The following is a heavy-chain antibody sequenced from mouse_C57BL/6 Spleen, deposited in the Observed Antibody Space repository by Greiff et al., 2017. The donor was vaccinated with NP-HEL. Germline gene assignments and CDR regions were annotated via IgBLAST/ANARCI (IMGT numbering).Heavy chain of an antibody. V-gene: IGHV1-59*01. CDR2: IDPSDSYT. CDR1: GYTFTSYW. Sequence: VQLQQPGAELVRPGTSVKLSCKASGYTFTSYWMHWVKQRPGQGLEWIGVIDPSDSYTNYNQKFKGKATLTVDTSSSTAYMQLSSLTSEDSAVYYCARPSPGTLDYWGQGTTLTVSS. D-gene: IGHD3-1*01. J-gene: IGHJ2*01. CDR3: ARPSPGTLDY.